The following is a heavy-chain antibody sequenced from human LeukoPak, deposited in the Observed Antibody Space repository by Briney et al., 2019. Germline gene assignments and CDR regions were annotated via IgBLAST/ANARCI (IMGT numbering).Heavy chain of an antibody. CDR3: ATPIVEVPAAPENYMDV. D-gene: IGHD2-2*01. Sequence: PGGSLRLSCAASGFTFSSYGMHWVRQAPGKGLEWVAVISYDGSNKYYADSVKGRFTISRDNSKNTLYLQMNSLRAEDTAVYYCATPIVEVPAAPENYMDVWGKGTTVTVSS. CDR1: GFTFSSYG. J-gene: IGHJ6*03. V-gene: IGHV3-30*03. CDR2: ISYDGSNK.